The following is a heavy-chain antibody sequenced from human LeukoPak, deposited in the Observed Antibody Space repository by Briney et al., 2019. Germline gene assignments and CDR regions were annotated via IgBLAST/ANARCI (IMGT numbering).Heavy chain of an antibody. D-gene: IGHD3-10*01. CDR2: INPNSGGT. Sequence: ASVKVSCKTSGYTFSGYYLHWVQRAPGQGLEWMGWINPNSGGTNYAQKFQGRVTMTRDTSISTAFMELSSLRSDDTAVYYCARSTMVQGPSGYYYYMDVWGKGTTVTVSS. J-gene: IGHJ6*03. CDR3: ARSTMVQGPSGYYYYMDV. V-gene: IGHV1-2*02. CDR1: GYTFSGYY.